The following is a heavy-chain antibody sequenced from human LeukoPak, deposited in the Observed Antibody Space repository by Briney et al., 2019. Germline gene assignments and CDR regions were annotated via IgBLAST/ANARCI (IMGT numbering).Heavy chain of an antibody. CDR3: ARQGGSGKFDY. CDR2: FDPEDGET. J-gene: IGHJ4*02. D-gene: IGHD3-10*01. CDR1: GYTLTELS. Sequence: ASVKVSCKVSGYTLTELSMHWVRQAPGKGLEWMGGFDPEDGETIYAQKFQGRVTITADESTSTAYMELSSLRSEDTAVYYCARQGGSGKFDYWGQGTLVTVSS. V-gene: IGHV1-24*01.